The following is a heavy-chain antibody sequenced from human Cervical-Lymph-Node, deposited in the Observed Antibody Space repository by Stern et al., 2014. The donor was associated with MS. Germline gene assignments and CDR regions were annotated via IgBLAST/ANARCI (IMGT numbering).Heavy chain of an antibody. J-gene: IGHJ6*02. Sequence: EVQLLESGGGLVKPGGSLRLSCAASGFTFSSYSMNWVRQAPGKGLEWVSSISSSSSYIYYADSVKGRFTISRDNAKNSLYLQMNSLRAEDTAVYYCARADTGYYGMDVWGQGTTVTVSS. D-gene: IGHD1-14*01. CDR2: ISSSSSYI. CDR1: GFTFSSYS. CDR3: ARADTGYYGMDV. V-gene: IGHV3-21*01.